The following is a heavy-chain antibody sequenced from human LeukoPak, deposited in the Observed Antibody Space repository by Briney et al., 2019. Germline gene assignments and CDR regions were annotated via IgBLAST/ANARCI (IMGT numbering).Heavy chain of an antibody. D-gene: IGHD5-12*01. CDR2: IYYSGST. CDR1: GGSISSSSYY. Sequence: SETLSLTCTVSGGSISSSSYYWGWIRQPPGKGLGWIGSIYYSGSTYYNPSLKSRVTISVDTSKNQFSLKLSSVTAADTAVYYCARQGMDKVAPYYFDYWGQGTLVTVSS. V-gene: IGHV4-39*07. J-gene: IGHJ4*02. CDR3: ARQGMDKVAPYYFDY.